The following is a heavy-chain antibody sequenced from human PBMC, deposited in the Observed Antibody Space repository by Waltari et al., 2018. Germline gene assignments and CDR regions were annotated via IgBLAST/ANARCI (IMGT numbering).Heavy chain of an antibody. CDR3: AREHCSSTSCHLTGNWFDP. V-gene: IGHV1-8*01. CDR1: GYTFTSYD. D-gene: IGHD2-2*01. J-gene: IGHJ5*02. Sequence: QVQLVQSGAEVKKPGASVKVSCKASGYTFTSYDINWVRQATGQGLEWMGWMNPNSGNTGYAQKFQGRVTMTRNTSISTAYMELSSLRSEDTAVYYCAREHCSSTSCHLTGNWFDPWGQGTLVTVSS. CDR2: MNPNSGNT.